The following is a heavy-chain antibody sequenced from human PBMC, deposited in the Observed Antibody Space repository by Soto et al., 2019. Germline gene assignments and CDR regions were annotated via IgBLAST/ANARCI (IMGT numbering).Heavy chain of an antibody. V-gene: IGHV1-2*04. Sequence: VASVKVSCKASGYTFTSYGISWVRQAPGQGLEWMGWINPNSGGTNYAQKFQGWVTMTRDTSISTAYMELSRLRSDDTAVYYCARDYKEYYGGSTPLDYNYGMDVWGQGTTVTVSS. CDR1: GYTFTSYG. CDR2: INPNSGGT. J-gene: IGHJ6*02. D-gene: IGHD3-10*01. CDR3: ARDYKEYYGGSTPLDYNYGMDV.